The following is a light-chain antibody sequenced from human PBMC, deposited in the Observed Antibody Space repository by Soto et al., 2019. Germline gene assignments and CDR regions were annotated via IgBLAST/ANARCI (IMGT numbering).Light chain of an antibody. CDR3: QQYDNSPIT. Sequence: EIVLTQSPGTLSLSPGERATLSCRASQRISNSYLAWYQQKPGQAPRLLIYGASSRATGIPDRFSGTGSETDFTLTISRLEPEDFAVYYCQQYDNSPITFGQGTRLEIK. CDR2: GAS. V-gene: IGKV3-20*01. J-gene: IGKJ5*01. CDR1: QRISNSY.